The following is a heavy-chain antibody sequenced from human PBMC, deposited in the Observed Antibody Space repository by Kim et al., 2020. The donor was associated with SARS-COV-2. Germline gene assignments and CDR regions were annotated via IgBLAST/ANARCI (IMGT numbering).Heavy chain of an antibody. V-gene: IGHV1-69*06. CDR3: ARGEPYCGGDCYSDYFDY. Sequence: SVKVSCKASGGTFSSYAISWVRQAPGQGLEWMGGIIPIFGTANYAQKFQGRVTITADKSTSTAYMELSSLRSEDTAVYYCARGEPYCGGDCYSDYFDYWGQGTLVTVSS. CDR2: IIPIFGTA. CDR1: GGTFSSYA. J-gene: IGHJ4*02. D-gene: IGHD2-21*02.